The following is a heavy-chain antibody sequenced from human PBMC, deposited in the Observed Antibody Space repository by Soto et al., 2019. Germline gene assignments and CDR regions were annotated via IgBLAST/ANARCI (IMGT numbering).Heavy chain of an antibody. CDR3: AKGVWSTSYYYYGMDV. V-gene: IGHV3-30*18. D-gene: IGHD2-2*01. CDR1: GFTFSRHG. CDR2: ILYDGSNN. J-gene: IGHJ6*02. Sequence: QVQLVESGGGVVQPGRSLRLSCAASGFTFSRHGMHWVRQAPGKGLEWVAVILYDGSNNYYADSVKGRFTISRDNSKNTLYLQLNSLRAEDTAVYHCAKGVWSTSYYYYGMDVWGQGTTVTVSS.